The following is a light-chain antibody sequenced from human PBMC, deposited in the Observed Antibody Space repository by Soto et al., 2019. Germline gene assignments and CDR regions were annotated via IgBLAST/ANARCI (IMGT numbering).Light chain of an antibody. CDR2: AAS. CDR1: QSISSY. J-gene: IGKJ1*01. CDR3: QQSYSTPGT. V-gene: IGKV1-39*01. Sequence: DIQMTQSPSSLSASVGDRVTITCRASQSISSYLNWYQQKPGKAPKLLIYAASSLQSGVPSRFSGSGSGTDFTLTISSRQPEDFATYYCQQSYSTPGTFGQGTKVEI.